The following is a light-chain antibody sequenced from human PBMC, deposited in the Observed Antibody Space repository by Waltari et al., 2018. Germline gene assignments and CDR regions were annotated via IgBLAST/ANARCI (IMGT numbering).Light chain of an antibody. V-gene: IGKV3-20*01. CDR1: QSVSRA. CDR3: QHYLRLPVT. CDR2: GAS. Sequence: EIVLTQSPGTLSLSLGERATLSCRASQSVSRALAWYQQKPGRAPRLLIYGASTRATGIPDRFSGSVSGTDFSLTISRLEPDDFAVYYCQHYLRLPVTFGQGTTVEI. J-gene: IGKJ1*01.